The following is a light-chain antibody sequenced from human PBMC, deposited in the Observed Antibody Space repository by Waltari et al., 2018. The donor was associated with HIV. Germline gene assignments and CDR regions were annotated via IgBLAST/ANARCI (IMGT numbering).Light chain of an antibody. Sequence: QSVLTQPPAVSAAPGQTVTISCSGSSSNIANNYVSWYQQLPGTAPKLLIYDNTRRSSGIPDRLSGSKSGTSATLAIAGLQTGDEADYYCGTWDTSLSAGVFGGGTKVTVL. CDR1: SSNIANNY. V-gene: IGLV1-51*01. J-gene: IGLJ2*01. CDR3: GTWDTSLSAGV. CDR2: DNT.